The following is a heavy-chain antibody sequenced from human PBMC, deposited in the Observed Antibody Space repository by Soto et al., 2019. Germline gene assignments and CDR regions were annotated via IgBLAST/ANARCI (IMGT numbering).Heavy chain of an antibody. CDR2: IHYSGST. Sequence: QVQLQESGPGLVKPSETLSLTCTVSGGSVSSGSYYWSWIRQPPGKGLEWIGYIHYSGSTNYNPSLKSRVTISIDTSKNQFSLKLSSVTAADTAVYYCARETYYGSGTYYTTDYWGQGTLVTVSS. CDR3: ARETYYGSGTYYTTDY. CDR1: GGSVSSGSYY. J-gene: IGHJ4*02. V-gene: IGHV4-61*01. D-gene: IGHD3-10*01.